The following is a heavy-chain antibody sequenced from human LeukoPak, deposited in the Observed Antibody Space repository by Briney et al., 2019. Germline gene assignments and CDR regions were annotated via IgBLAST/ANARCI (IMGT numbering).Heavy chain of an antibody. V-gene: IGHV3-23*01. CDR1: GITLSNYG. CDR2: ISDSCGRT. J-gene: IGHJ4*02. D-gene: IGHD3-22*01. Sequence: GGSLRLSCAVSGITLSNYGRSWVRQAPGKGLEWVAGISDSCGRTNYADSVKGRFTISRDNPKNTLYLQMNSLRAEDTAVYFCAKRGVVIRVILVGFHKEAYYFDSWGQGALVTVSS. CDR3: AKRGVVIRVILVGFHKEAYYFDS.